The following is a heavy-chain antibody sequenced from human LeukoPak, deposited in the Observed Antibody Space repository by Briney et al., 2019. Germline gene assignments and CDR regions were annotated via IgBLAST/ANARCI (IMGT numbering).Heavy chain of an antibody. J-gene: IGHJ4*02. D-gene: IGHD3-10*01. CDR1: GGTFSNYA. CDR2: IIPIFGTA. Sequence: GSSVKVSCKASGGTFSNYAISWVRQAPGQGLEWMGGIIPIFGTANYAQKFQGRVTITADESTSTAYMELSSLRSEDTAVYYCARASNSRGSVWFGEFVPTFDYWGQGTLVTVSS. V-gene: IGHV1-69*01. CDR3: ARASNSRGSVWFGEFVPTFDY.